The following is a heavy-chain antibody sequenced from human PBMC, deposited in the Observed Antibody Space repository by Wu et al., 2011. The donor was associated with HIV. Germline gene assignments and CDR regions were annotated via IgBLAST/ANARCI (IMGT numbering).Heavy chain of an antibody. J-gene: IGHJ5*02. V-gene: IGHV1-69*04. CDR3: VRDYKGWNDRAPKFDR. CDR2: IIPISGFV. D-gene: IGHD1-1*01. CDR1: GGTFSSYA. Sequence: QVQLVQSGAAVKKSGSSVKVSCKASGGTFSSYAISWVRQAPGQGLEWMGRIIPISGFVNIAQKFQGRVTLTADRPSSTAYMELTGLRSEDAAMYFCVRDYKGWNDRAPKFDRWGQGTLVTVSS.